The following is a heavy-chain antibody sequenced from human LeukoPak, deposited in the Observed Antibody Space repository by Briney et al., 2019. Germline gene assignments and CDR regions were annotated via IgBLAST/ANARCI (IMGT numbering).Heavy chain of an antibody. J-gene: IGHJ4*02. D-gene: IGHD2-2*01. V-gene: IGHV3-21*01. CDR3: ARGYDCSSTSCYSGFDY. CDR2: ISSSSSYM. CDR1: GFTFSDSA. Sequence: PGGSLRLSCAASGFTFSDSAMDWVRQAPGKGLEWVSSISSSSSYMYYADSVKGRFTVSRDNAKNSLYLQMNSLRAEDTAVYYCARGYDCSSTSCYSGFDYWGQGTLVTVSS.